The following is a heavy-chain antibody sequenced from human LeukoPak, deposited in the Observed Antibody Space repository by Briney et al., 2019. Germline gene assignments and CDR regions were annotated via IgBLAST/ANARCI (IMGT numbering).Heavy chain of an antibody. V-gene: IGHV4-59*01. CDR2: ISNSGNT. Sequence: SETLSLTCTVSGGSISTYYWNWIRQPPGKGLEWIGYISNSGNTTYNPSLKSRVTISVDSSKSQFSLKLNSVTAADTAVYYCARSGGYSSSWSLWGQGTLVTVYS. CDR3: ARSGGYSSSWSL. D-gene: IGHD6-13*01. CDR1: GGSISTYY. J-gene: IGHJ4*02.